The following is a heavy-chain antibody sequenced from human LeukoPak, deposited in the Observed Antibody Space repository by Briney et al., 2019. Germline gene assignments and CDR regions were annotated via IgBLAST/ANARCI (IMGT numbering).Heavy chain of an antibody. CDR1: GFSFTNYW. V-gene: IGHV5-51*01. Sequence: PGESLKISCQGSGFSFTNYWIGWVRQMPGKGLEWVGIIYPGDSDTLYSPSFQGLVTISADKSISTVYLQWSSLQASDTAVYYCAKRKRDGLQCPNWFDPWGQGTLVIVSS. CDR2: IYPGDSDT. D-gene: IGHD4-11*01. J-gene: IGHJ5*02. CDR3: AKRKRDGLQCPNWFDP.